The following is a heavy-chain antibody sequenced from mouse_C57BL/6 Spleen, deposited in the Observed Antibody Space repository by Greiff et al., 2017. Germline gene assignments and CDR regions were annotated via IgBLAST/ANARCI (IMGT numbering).Heavy chain of an antibody. V-gene: IGHV1-64*01. CDR2: IHPNSGST. CDR1: GYTFTSYW. Sequence: QVQLQQPGAELVKPGASVKLSCKASGYTFTSYWMHWVKQRPGQGLEWIGMIHPNSGSTNYNEKFKSKATLTVDKSSSTAYMQLSSLTSEDSAVYYCARVGVNWYFDVWGTGTTVTVSS. CDR3: ARVGVNWYFDV. D-gene: IGHD2-1*01. J-gene: IGHJ1*03.